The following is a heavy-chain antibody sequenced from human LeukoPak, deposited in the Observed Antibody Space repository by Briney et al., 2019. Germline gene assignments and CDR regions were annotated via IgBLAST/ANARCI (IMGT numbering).Heavy chain of an antibody. Sequence: SGRSLRLSCAASRFTFSNCVMHWVRQAPGKGLEWVAVISYDGSDKYYADSVKGRFTISRDNSKNTLYLQMNSLRAEDTAVYYCAKDPRRYSRTGGYFDYWGQGTLVTVSS. CDR2: ISYDGSDK. V-gene: IGHV3-30*18. CDR1: RFTFSNCV. J-gene: IGHJ4*02. CDR3: AKDPRRYSRTGGYFDY. D-gene: IGHD6-13*01.